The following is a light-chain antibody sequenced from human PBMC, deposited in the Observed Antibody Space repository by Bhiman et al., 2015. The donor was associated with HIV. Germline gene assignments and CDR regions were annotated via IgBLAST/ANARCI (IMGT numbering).Light chain of an antibody. CDR3: SSFRV. J-gene: IGLJ3*02. Sequence: QSALTQPASVSGSPGQSITISCTGTSSDVGSYNLLSWFQQHPGKAPRLMIFEVNKRPSGVSDRFSGSKSGNTASLTISGLQAEDEADYYCSSFRVFGGGTKLTVL. CDR2: EVN. CDR1: SSDVGSYNL. V-gene: IGLV2-14*02.